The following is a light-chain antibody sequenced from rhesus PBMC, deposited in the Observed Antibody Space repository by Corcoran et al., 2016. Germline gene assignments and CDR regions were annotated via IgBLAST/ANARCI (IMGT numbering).Light chain of an antibody. CDR2: KAS. CDR3: QQYTTRPLT. Sequence: DIQMTQSPSSLSASVGDTVTITCRASQSISSWLAWYKQKPGKVPKLLFYKASSLKSGVPSRFSGKGSGTDFTLTLGSLQSGDFATYYCQQYTTRPLTFGGGTKMELK. J-gene: IGKJ4*01. CDR1: QSISSW. V-gene: IGKV1-22*01.